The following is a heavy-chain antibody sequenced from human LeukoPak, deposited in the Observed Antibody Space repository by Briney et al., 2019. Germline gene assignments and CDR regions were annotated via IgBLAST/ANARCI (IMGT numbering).Heavy chain of an antibody. CDR3: AKDGHRGYYPRGLGWFAP. J-gene: IGHJ5*02. V-gene: IGHV3-21*04. Sequence: PGGSLRLSCAASGFTFSSYSMNWVRQAPGKGLEWVSSISSSSSYIYYADSVKGRFTIPRDNTKNSLYLQMNSLRAEDTAVYYCAKDGHRGYYPRGLGWFAPWGQGTLVTVSS. CDR2: ISSSSSYI. D-gene: IGHD3-3*01. CDR1: GFTFSSYS.